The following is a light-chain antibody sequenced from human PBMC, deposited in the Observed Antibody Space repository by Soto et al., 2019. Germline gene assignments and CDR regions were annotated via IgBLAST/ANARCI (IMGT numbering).Light chain of an antibody. V-gene: IGKV3-15*01. CDR1: QSVSSH. CDR3: QHYNNWPHT. J-gene: IGKJ2*01. CDR2: DTS. Sequence: ERVMKQSPATLSVSQGERATLSCRASQSVSSHLAWYQQKPGHAPRLLIYDTSIRATGVSFRFSGSGSGPEFRLTISSLQSEDFAVYYCQHYNNWPHTFGQGTKLEI.